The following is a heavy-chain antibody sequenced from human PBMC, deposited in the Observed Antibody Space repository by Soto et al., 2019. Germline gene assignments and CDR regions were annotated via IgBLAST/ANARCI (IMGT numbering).Heavy chain of an antibody. CDR1: GFTFSSYA. J-gene: IGHJ4*02. V-gene: IGHV3-30-3*01. CDR2: ISYDGSNK. Sequence: GGSLRLSCAASGFTFSSYAMHCVRQAPGKGLEWVAVISYDGSNKYYADSVKGRFTISRDNSKNTLYLQMNSLRAEDTAVYYCARDQDDSSGYYAGNFDYWGQGTLVTVSS. CDR3: ARDQDDSSGYYAGNFDY. D-gene: IGHD3-22*01.